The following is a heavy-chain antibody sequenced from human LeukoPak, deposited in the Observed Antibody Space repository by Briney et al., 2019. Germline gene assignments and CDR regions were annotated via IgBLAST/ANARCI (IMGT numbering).Heavy chain of an antibody. Sequence: GGSLRLSCAASGFTFSSYSMNWVRQAPGKGLEWIASISSRSSYIYYADSVKGRLHITRDNAKTSLYLQMNSLRAEDTAVYYCARRSSTHGEYYFDYWGQGTLVTVSS. CDR3: ARRSSTHGEYYFDY. CDR2: ISSRSSYI. D-gene: IGHD2-2*01. J-gene: IGHJ4*02. V-gene: IGHV3-21*01. CDR1: GFTFSSYS.